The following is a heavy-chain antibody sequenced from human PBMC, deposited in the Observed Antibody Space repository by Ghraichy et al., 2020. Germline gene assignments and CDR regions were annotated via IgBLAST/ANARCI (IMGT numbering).Heavy chain of an antibody. D-gene: IGHD5-12*01. Sequence: GGSLRLSCAASGFTFSNAWMSWVRQAPGKGLEWVGRIKSKTDGGTTDYAAPVKGRFTISRDDSKNTLYLQMNSLKTEDTAVYYCTTESSIVGTMSGGYYYGMDVWGQGTTVTVSS. CDR3: TTESSIVGTMSGGYYYGMDV. CDR2: IKSKTDGGTT. J-gene: IGHJ6*02. V-gene: IGHV3-15*01. CDR1: GFTFSNAW.